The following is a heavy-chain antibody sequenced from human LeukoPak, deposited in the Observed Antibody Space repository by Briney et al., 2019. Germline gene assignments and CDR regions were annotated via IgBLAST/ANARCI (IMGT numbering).Heavy chain of an antibody. Sequence: GGSLRLSCAASGFTFNICAMSWLRQAPGKGLEWVSSIGSTDIYYADSVKGRFTVSRDNSKNTLYLQLNNLRAEDSAVYYCAKDATPGNVIWDYFGKWGQGTLVTVSS. CDR1: GFTFNICA. V-gene: IGHV3-23*01. J-gene: IGHJ4*02. D-gene: IGHD1-1*01. CDR3: AKDATPGNVIWDYFGK. CDR2: IGSTDI.